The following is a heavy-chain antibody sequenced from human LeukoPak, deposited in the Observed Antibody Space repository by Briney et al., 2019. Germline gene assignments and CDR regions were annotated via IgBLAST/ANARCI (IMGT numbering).Heavy chain of an antibody. V-gene: IGHV4-34*01. D-gene: IGHD4-11*01. Sequence: SETLSLTCAVYGGSFSGYYWSWIRQPPGKGLEWIGEINHSGSTNYNPSLKSRVTISVDTSKNQFSLKLSSVTAADTAVYYCARGTVTTDLTSYTIDYWGQGTLVIVSS. CDR2: INHSGST. CDR3: ARGTVTTDLTSYTIDY. CDR1: GGSFSGYY. J-gene: IGHJ4*02.